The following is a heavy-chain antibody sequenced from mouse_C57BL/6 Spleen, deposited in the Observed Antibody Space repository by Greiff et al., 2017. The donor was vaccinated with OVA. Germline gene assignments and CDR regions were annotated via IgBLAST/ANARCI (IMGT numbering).Heavy chain of an antibody. J-gene: IGHJ4*01. CDR1: GYTFTDYY. Sequence: QVQLQQSGAELVRPGASVKLSCKASGYTFTDYYINWVNQRPGQGLEWIARIYTGSGNTYYNEKFKGKATLTAEKSSSTAYMQLSSLTSEDSAVYFCAREGDDYAMDYWGQGTSVTVSS. CDR2: IYTGSGNT. D-gene: IGHD3-3*01. V-gene: IGHV1-76*01. CDR3: AREGDDYAMDY.